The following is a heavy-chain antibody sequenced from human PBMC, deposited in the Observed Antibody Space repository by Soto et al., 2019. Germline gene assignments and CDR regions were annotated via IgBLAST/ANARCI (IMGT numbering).Heavy chain of an antibody. V-gene: IGHV4-34*01. CDR3: STRADDTNGYYGFDP. CDR2: INNSGRV. CDR1: GGSFSGHS. J-gene: IGHJ5*01. D-gene: IGHD3-22*01. Sequence: QVQLQQWGAGLLKPSETLSLTCAVNGGSFSGHSWTWIRQSPGKGLEWIGDINNSGRVNYSPSLKRRVTISLDTPKRQFSMTLSAVTAADTSMYYYSTRADDTNGYYGFDPWGQGTVVTVSS.